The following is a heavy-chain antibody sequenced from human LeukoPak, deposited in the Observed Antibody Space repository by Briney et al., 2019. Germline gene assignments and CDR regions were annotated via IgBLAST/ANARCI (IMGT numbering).Heavy chain of an antibody. V-gene: IGHV1-69*11. CDR3: ARDLEPGYGDYEGVWYYYGMDV. CDR2: IIPILGTA. CDR1: GGTFSSYA. D-gene: IGHD4-17*01. Sequence: ASVKVSCKASGGTFSSYAISWVRQAPGQGLEWMGRIIPILGTANYAQKFQGRVTITADESTSTAYMELSSLRSEDTAVYYCARDLEPGYGDYEGVWYYYGMDVWGQGTTVTVSS. J-gene: IGHJ6*02.